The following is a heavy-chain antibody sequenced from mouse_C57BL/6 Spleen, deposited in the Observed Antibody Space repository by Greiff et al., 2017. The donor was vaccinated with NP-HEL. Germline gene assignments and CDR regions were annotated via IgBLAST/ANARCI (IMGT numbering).Heavy chain of an antibody. V-gene: IGHV2-6-1*01. CDR1: GFSLTSYG. D-gene: IGHD2-1*01. CDR2: IWSDGST. Sequence: VKLVESGPGLVAPSQSLSITCTVSGFSLTSYGVHWVRQPPGKGLEWLVVIWSDGSTTYNSALKSRLSISKDNSKSQVFLKMNSLQTDDTAMYYCARQGYYGPYYYAMDYWGQGTSVTVSS. CDR3: ARQGYYGPYYYAMDY. J-gene: IGHJ4*01.